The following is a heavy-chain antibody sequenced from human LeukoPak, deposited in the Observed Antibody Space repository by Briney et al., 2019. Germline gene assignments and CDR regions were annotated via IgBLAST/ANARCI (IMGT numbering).Heavy chain of an antibody. D-gene: IGHD3-10*01. CDR3: AGHRYYYGSGSYYRTQYYFDY. CDR1: GGSFSGYY. Sequence: SETLSLTCAVYGGSFSGYYWSWIRQPPGKGLEWIGEINHSGSTNYNPSLKSRVTISVDTSKNQFSLKLSSVTAADTAVYYCAGHRYYYGSGSYYRTQYYFDYWGQGTLVTVSS. V-gene: IGHV4-34*01. J-gene: IGHJ4*02. CDR2: INHSGST.